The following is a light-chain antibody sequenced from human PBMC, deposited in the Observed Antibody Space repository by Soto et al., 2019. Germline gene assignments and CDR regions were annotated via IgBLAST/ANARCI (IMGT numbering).Light chain of an antibody. J-gene: IGKJ5*01. CDR1: QGISNF. V-gene: IGKV1-27*01. CDR2: AAS. CDR3: QKYSSVIT. Sequence: DIPMTQSPSSLSASVGDRVTITCRASQGISNFLAWYQQKPGKVPKLLISAASTVQSGVPSRFSGSGSGTDFTLTITSLQPEDVATYYCQKYSSVITFGQGTRLEIK.